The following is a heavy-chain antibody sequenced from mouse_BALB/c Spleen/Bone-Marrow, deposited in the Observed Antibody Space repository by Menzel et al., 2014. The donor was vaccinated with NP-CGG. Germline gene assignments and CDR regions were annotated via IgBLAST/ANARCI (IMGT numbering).Heavy chain of an antibody. CDR3: ASGDVYFAY. V-gene: IGHV5-9-4*01. CDR2: ISSGGSYT. Sequence: EVKVVESGGGLVKPGGSLKLSCAASGFTFSSYAMSWVRQSPDKRLEWVAEISSGGSYTYYPDTVTGRFTISRDNAKNTLYLEMSSLRSEDTAVYYCASGDVYFAYWGQGTLVTVSA. J-gene: IGHJ3*01. CDR1: GFTFSSYA.